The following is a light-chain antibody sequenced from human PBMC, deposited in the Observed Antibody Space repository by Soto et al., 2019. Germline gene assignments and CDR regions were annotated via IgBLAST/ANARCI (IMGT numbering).Light chain of an antibody. CDR3: QVRTNWSIA. CDR2: DAS. CDR1: QSVSSY. V-gene: IGKV3-11*01. Sequence: EFGLTQSPATLSLSPGERATLSFRASQSVSSYLAWYQQKPGQAPRLLIYDASNRATGIPARFSGTGSGTDFTLTINNLEPEDFAVYYCQVRTNWSIAFGRGTRLEIK. J-gene: IGKJ5*01.